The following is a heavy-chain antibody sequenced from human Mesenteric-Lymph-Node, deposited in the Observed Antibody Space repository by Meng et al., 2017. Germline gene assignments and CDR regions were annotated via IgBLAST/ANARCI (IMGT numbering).Heavy chain of an antibody. CDR1: GFTFSSYG. D-gene: IGHD3-22*01. CDR2: IWYDGSNK. J-gene: IGHJ4*02. V-gene: IGHV3-33*01. CDR3: ARDLSVSGYYYDSSGYYPDDY. Sequence: GGSLRLSCAASGFTFSSYGMHWVRQAPGKGLEWVAVIWYDGSNKYYADSVKGRFTISRDNSKNTLYLQMNSLRAEDTAVYYCARDLSVSGYYYDSSGYYPDDYWGQGTLVTVSS.